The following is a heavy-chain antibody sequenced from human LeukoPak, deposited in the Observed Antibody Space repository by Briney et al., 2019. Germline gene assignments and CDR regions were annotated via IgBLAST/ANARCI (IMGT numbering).Heavy chain of an antibody. Sequence: SETLSLTCTVSGGSISSSYYYWSWIRQPPGKGLEWIGYIYYSGSTKYNPSLKSRVTISVDTSKNQFSLKLSSVTAADTAVYYCARGTYDTSGPGYWGQGTLVTVSS. CDR2: IYYSGST. V-gene: IGHV4-61*01. D-gene: IGHD3-22*01. CDR1: GGSISSSYYY. J-gene: IGHJ4*02. CDR3: ARGTYDTSGPGY.